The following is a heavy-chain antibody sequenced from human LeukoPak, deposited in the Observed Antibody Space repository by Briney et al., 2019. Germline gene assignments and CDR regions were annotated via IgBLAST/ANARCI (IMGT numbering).Heavy chain of an antibody. V-gene: IGHV4-39*01. J-gene: IGHJ4*02. Sequence: SETLSLTCTVSGGSISSSSYYWGWIRQPPGKGLEWIGSIYYSGSTYYNPSLKSRVTISVDTSKNQFSLKLSSVTAADTAVYYCARCYSIVGADFDYWAQGTLVTVSS. D-gene: IGHD1-26*01. CDR2: IYYSGST. CDR1: GGSISSSSYY. CDR3: ARCYSIVGADFDY.